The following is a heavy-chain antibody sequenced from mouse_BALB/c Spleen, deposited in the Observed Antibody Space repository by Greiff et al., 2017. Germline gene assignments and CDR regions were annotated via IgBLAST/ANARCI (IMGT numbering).Heavy chain of an antibody. Sequence: EVKVVESGGDLVKPGGSLKLSCAASGFTFSSYGMSWVRQTPDKRLEWVATISSGGSYTYYPDSVKGRFTISRDNAKNTLYLQMSSLKSEDTAMYYCARHGNYDAMDYWGQGTSVTVSS. V-gene: IGHV5-6*01. CDR2: ISSGGSYT. D-gene: IGHD2-1*01. CDR1: GFTFSSYG. CDR3: ARHGNYDAMDY. J-gene: IGHJ4*01.